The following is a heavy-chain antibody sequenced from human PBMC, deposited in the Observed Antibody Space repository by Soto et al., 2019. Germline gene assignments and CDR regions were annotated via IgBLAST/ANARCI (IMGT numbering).Heavy chain of an antibody. D-gene: IGHD3-22*01. Sequence: GGSLRLSCAASGFTFSDYYMSWIRQAPGKGLEWVSYISRGATTIYYADSVKGRFTISRDNAKNSLYLQMNSLRAEDTAVYFCATDSSGYYYIDYWGQGTLVTVSS. CDR2: ISRGATTI. J-gene: IGHJ4*02. CDR3: ATDSSGYYYIDY. CDR1: GFTFSDYY. V-gene: IGHV3-11*01.